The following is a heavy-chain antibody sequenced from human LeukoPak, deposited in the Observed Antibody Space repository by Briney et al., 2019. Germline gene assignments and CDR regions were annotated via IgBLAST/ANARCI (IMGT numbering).Heavy chain of an antibody. J-gene: IGHJ4*02. Sequence: GGSLRLSCAASGFTFTSYAMNWVRQAPGKGLEWVAVISYDGSNKYYADSVKGRFTISRDNPKNTLYLQMNSLRAEDTAVYYCARGILWFGELTHDYWGQGTLVTVSS. CDR1: GFTFTSYA. D-gene: IGHD3-10*01. V-gene: IGHV3-30-3*01. CDR2: ISYDGSNK. CDR3: ARGILWFGELTHDY.